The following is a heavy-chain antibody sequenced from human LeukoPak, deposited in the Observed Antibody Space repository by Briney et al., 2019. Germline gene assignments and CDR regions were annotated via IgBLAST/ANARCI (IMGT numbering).Heavy chain of an antibody. Sequence: PSETLSLTCTLSDVSIGIHSWSWIRQPPGKGLEWIGTIHYGGSTNYNPSLKSRVTISVDRSKNKFSLKLTSVTAADTAVYYCASESRVRGILYFSDYWGRGTLVTVSS. CDR3: ASESRVRGILYFSDY. CDR2: IHYGGST. D-gene: IGHD3-10*01. V-gene: IGHV4-59*11. J-gene: IGHJ4*02. CDR1: DVSIGIHS.